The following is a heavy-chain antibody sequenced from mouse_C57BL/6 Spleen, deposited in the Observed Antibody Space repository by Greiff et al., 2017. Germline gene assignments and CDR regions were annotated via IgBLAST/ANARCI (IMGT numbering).Heavy chain of an antibody. J-gene: IGHJ4*01. CDR3: ARYQPEDYAMDY. CDR2: IRNKANGYTT. V-gene: IGHV7-3*01. Sequence: EVKLMESGGGLVQPGGSLSLSCAASGFTFTDYYMSWVRQPPGKALEWLGFIRNKANGYTTEYSASVKGRFTISRDNSQSILYLQMNALIAEDSATYYCARYQPEDYAMDYWGQGTSVTVSS. CDR1: GFTFTDYY.